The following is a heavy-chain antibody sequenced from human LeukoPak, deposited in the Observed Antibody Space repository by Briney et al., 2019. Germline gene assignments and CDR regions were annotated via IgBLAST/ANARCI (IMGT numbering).Heavy chain of an antibody. D-gene: IGHD3-3*01. CDR2: IYYRGST. CDR1: GGSISPYF. V-gene: IGHV4-59*01. Sequence: SETLSLTCAVSGGSISPYFWSWIRQPPGKGLEWIGYIYYRGSTNYNPSLKSRVTISLDTSKDQFSLKLSSVTAADTAVYYCAREGVVKGYFDYWGQGTLVTVSS. J-gene: IGHJ4*02. CDR3: AREGVVKGYFDY.